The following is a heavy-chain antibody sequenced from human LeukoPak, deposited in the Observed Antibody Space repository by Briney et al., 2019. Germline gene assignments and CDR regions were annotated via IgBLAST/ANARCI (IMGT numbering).Heavy chain of an antibody. J-gene: IGHJ4*02. Sequence: SETLSLTCTVSGGSISSYYWSWIRQPPGKGLEWIGYIYYSGSTNYNPSLKSRVTISVDTSKNQFSLKLSSVTAADTAVYYCARGIYRGSYYEDYWGQGTLVTVSS. CDR2: IYYSGST. V-gene: IGHV4-59*12. D-gene: IGHD1-26*01. CDR3: ARGIYRGSYYEDY. CDR1: GGSISSYY.